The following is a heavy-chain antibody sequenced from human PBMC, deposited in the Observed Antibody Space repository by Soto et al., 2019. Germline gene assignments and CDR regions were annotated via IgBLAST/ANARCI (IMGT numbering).Heavy chain of an antibody. V-gene: IGHV4-59*11. D-gene: IGHD1-26*01. J-gene: IGHJ5*01. CDR2: IYYSGST. Sequence: PSETLSLTCTVSGGSISNHYWSWIRQPPGKGLEWIGYIYYSGSTDYNPSLKSRVTTSIDTSKNQFSLKVTSVTAADTAVYYCARDRVGVSSSWFDSWGRGTLVTVSS. CDR1: GGSISNHY. CDR3: ARDRVGVSSSWFDS.